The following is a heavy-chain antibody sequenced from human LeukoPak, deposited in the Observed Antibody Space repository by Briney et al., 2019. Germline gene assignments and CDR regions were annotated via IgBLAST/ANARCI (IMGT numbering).Heavy chain of an antibody. CDR1: AFTFTTVW. CDR2: IKQDGSET. Sequence: GGSLRLSCAASAFTFTTVWMTWVRQAPGKGLEWVANIKQDGSETYYVDSVKGRFTISRDNAKSSLYLQMNSLRAEDTAVYYCAKSLVVVNDPPDYWGQGTLVTVSS. D-gene: IGHD2-21*01. J-gene: IGHJ4*02. CDR3: AKSLVVVNDPPDY. V-gene: IGHV3-7*01.